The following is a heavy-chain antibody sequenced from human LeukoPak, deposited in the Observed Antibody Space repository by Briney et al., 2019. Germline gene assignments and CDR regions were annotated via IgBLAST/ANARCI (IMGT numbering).Heavy chain of an antibody. J-gene: IGHJ4*02. CDR2: ISYDGSNK. Sequence: GGSLRLSCAASGFTFSSYGMHWVRQAPGKGLEWVAVISYDGSNKYYADSVKGRFTISRDNSKNTLYLQMNSLRAEDTAVYYCAREASGYRFDYWGQGTLVTVSS. D-gene: IGHD5-18*01. CDR3: AREASGYRFDY. V-gene: IGHV3-30*03. CDR1: GFTFSSYG.